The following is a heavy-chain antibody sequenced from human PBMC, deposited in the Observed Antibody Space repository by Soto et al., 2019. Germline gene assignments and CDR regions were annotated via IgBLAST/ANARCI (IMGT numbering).Heavy chain of an antibody. Sequence: PGGSLRLSCSASGFTFGSYAMHWVRQAPGKGLEYVSAISSSGDNTYYPDSVKGRFTISRDNSKNTLYLQMSSLIVEDTAVYYCTRHMSPNIAVAGTWGQGTQVTVSS. J-gene: IGHJ4*02. CDR1: GFTFGSYA. CDR3: TRHMSPNIAVAGT. D-gene: IGHD6-19*01. CDR2: ISSSGDNT. V-gene: IGHV3-64D*08.